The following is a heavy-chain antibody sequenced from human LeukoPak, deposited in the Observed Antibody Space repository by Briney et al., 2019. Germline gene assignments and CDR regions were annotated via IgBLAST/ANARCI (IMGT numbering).Heavy chain of an antibody. D-gene: IGHD6-13*01. CDR3: ARERQQLVQGGWFDP. Sequence: LWASVKVSCKASGYTFTSYGISWVRQAPGQGLEWMGRISAYNGNTNYAQKLQGRVTMTTDTSTSTAYMELRSLRSDDTAVYYCARERQQLVQGGWFDPWGQGTLVTVSS. CDR2: ISAYNGNT. V-gene: IGHV1-18*01. CDR1: GYTFTSYG. J-gene: IGHJ5*02.